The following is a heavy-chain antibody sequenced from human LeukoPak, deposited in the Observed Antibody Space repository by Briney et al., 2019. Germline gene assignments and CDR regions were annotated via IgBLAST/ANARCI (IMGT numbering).Heavy chain of an antibody. CDR3: ARDSGSSGWLDY. D-gene: IGHD3-22*01. CDR2: IYHSGST. V-gene: IGHV4-38-2*02. Sequence: PSETLSLTCAVSGYSISSGYYWGWIRQPPGKGLEWIGSIYHSGSTNYNPSLKSRVTISVDTSKNQFSLKLSSVTAADTAVYYCARDSGSSGWLDYWGQGTLVTVSS. CDR1: GYSISSGYY. J-gene: IGHJ4*02.